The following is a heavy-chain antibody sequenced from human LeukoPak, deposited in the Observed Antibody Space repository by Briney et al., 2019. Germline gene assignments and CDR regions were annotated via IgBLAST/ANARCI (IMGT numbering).Heavy chain of an antibody. Sequence: GGSLRFSCAASGFTFSSYAMSWVRQAPGKGLEWVSAISYNGGSTYYADSVKGRFTISGDNSKNTLYLQMNSLRAEDTAVYYCPAGDHLNYGVEYRGQGTLVTVSS. J-gene: IGHJ4*02. V-gene: IGHV3-23*01. CDR1: GFTFSSYA. CDR2: ISYNGGST. CDR3: PAGDHLNYGVEY. D-gene: IGHD4-17*01.